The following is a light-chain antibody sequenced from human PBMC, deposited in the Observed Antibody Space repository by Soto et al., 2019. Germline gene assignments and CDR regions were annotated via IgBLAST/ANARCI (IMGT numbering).Light chain of an antibody. J-gene: IGLJ2*01. CDR1: SSDIGGYNS. CDR2: DVS. Sequence: QSVLTQPASVSGSPGQSITISCTGASSDIGGYNSVSWYQQHPGKAPQLMIYDVSYRPSGISSRFSGSKSGNTASLTISGLQAEDEADYYCSSYTSSSTRVFGGGTKVTVL. CDR3: SSYTSSSTRV. V-gene: IGLV2-14*01.